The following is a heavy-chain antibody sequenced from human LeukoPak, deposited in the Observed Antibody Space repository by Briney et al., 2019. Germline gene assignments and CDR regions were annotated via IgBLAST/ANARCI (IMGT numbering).Heavy chain of an antibody. CDR1: GGSVRSGNFY. V-gene: IGHV4-39*01. Sequence: PSETLSLTCDVSGGSVRSGNFYSVWIRQPPGKGLEWMGSVYYSGSTYYNSSLKSRVTISVDTSKNQSSLKLSSVTAADTAVYYCATTRLLWFGEAAFDIWGQGTMVTVSS. CDR3: ATTRLLWFGEAAFDI. J-gene: IGHJ3*02. CDR2: VYYSGST. D-gene: IGHD3-10*01.